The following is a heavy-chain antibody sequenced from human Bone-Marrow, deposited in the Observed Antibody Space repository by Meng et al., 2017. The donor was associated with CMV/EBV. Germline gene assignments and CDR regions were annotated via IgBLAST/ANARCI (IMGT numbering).Heavy chain of an antibody. Sequence: ASVKVSCKASGYTFTGYYMHWVRQASGQGLEWMGWINPNSGGTNDAQKFQGRVTMTRDTSISTAYMELSRLRSDDTAVYYCARDAPIVVVEWPYYYYGMDVWGQGTTVTVSS. V-gene: IGHV1-2*02. CDR3: ARDAPIVVVEWPYYYYGMDV. D-gene: IGHD2-15*01. CDR2: INPNSGGT. J-gene: IGHJ6*02. CDR1: GYTFTGYY.